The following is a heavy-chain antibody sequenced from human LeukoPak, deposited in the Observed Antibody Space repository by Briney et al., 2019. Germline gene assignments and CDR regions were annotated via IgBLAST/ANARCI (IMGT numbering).Heavy chain of an antibody. CDR2: INHSGST. Sequence: ASETLSLTCAVYGGSFSGYYWSWIRKPPGKGLEWSGEINHSGSTNYNPSLKSRVTISADTAKNQFSLKLSSVTAADTAVYYCARRGGGIGGYYYYYYYYMDVWGKGTTVTISS. J-gene: IGHJ6*03. D-gene: IGHD3-16*02. CDR1: GGSFSGYY. CDR3: ARRGGGIGGYYYYYYYYMDV. V-gene: IGHV4-34*01.